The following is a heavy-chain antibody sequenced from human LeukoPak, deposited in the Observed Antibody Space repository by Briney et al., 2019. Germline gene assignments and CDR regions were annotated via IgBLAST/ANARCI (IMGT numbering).Heavy chain of an antibody. CDR1: GFTFSSYA. CDR3: ARDRYDTGYGMDV. D-gene: IGHD3-22*01. Sequence: GGSLRLSCAASGFTFSSYAMSWVRQAPGKGLEWVAVISKDGSKKYYVDSVKGRLTISRDNSKNTLDLQMNSLRVEDTAVYYCARDRYDTGYGMDVWGQGTTVTVSS. V-gene: IGHV3-30*03. CDR2: ISKDGSKK. J-gene: IGHJ6*02.